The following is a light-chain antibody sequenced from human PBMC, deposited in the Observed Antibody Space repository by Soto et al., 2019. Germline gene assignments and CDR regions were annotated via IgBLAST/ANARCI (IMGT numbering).Light chain of an antibody. CDR3: QQSDSTPYT. Sequence: DIQMTQSPSSLSASVGDRVTINCRASQSISTFFNWYQQKPGQAPKVLISAASTLQSGVPSRFSGRGSGTDFTLTISSLQPEDFATYYCQQSDSTPYTFGQGTTLETK. V-gene: IGKV1-39*01. CDR1: QSISTF. CDR2: AAS. J-gene: IGKJ2*01.